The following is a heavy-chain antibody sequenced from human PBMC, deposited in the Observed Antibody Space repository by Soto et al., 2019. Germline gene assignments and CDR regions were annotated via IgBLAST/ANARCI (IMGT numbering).Heavy chain of an antibody. CDR1: GFTFDDYA. Sequence: DVQLVESGGGLVQPGRSLRLSCAASGFTFDDYAMHWVRQAPGKGLEWVSGISWNSGSIGYADFVKGRFTIARDNAKNSLYLQIKSLRAEDTALYYCAKEGGNGYHVPYYFDYWGQGTLVTVSS. V-gene: IGHV3-9*01. J-gene: IGHJ4*02. CDR3: AKEGGNGYHVPYYFDY. CDR2: ISWNSGSI. D-gene: IGHD3-3*01.